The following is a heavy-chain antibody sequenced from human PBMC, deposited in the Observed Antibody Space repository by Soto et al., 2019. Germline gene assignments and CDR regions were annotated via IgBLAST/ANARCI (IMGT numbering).Heavy chain of an antibody. CDR1: GFTFGDYA. Sequence: LRLSCTASGFTFGDYAMSWFRQAPGKGLEWVGFIRSKAYGGTTEYAASVKGRFTISRDDSKSIAYLQMNSLKTEDTAVYYCTRVRWIFGVVIKGGFDYWGQGTLVTVSS. J-gene: IGHJ4*02. D-gene: IGHD3-3*01. CDR2: IRSKAYGGTT. CDR3: TRVRWIFGVVIKGGFDY. V-gene: IGHV3-49*03.